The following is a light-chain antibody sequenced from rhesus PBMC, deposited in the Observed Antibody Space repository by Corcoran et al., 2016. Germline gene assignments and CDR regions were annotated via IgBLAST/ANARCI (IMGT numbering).Light chain of an antibody. CDR1: SSDHGGFQY. Sequence: QSALTQPPSVSKSLGQSVTLPCSGSSSDHGGFQYVSWYQQHPGKVPQLLIYEVTNRPSGVSDRFSGSKSGHSASLTISGLQAEDEHAYFCCSYRRGRTFIFGSGTRHTVL. CDR2: EVT. V-gene: IGLV2-38*01. CDR3: CSYRRGRTFI. J-gene: IGLJ1*01.